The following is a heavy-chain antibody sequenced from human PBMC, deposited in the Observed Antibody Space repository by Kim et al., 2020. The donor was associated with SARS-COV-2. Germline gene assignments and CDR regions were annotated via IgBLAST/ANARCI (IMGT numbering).Heavy chain of an antibody. CDR2: IDWDDDK. V-gene: IGHV2-70*01. CDR1: GFSLSTSGMC. Sequence: SGPTLVNPTQTLTLTCTFSGFSLSTSGMCVSWIRQPPGKALEWLALIDWDDDKYYSTSLKTRLTISKDTSKNQVVLTMTNMDPVDTATYYCARTLYYYDSSGYFIHYAFDIWGQGTMVTVSS. CDR3: ARTLYYYDSSGYFIHYAFDI. D-gene: IGHD3-22*01. J-gene: IGHJ3*02.